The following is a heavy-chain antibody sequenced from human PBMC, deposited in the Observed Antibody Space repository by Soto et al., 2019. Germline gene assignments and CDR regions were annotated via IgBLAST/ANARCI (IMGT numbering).Heavy chain of an antibody. CDR3: ARDMGFGLSDY. V-gene: IGHV1-3*01. CDR1: GYTFTSYA. Sequence: ASVKVSCKASGYTFTSYAIYWVRQAPGQRLEWMGWINAGNGNTKYSQKFQGRVTITRDTSASTAYMELSSLRSEDTAVYYCARDMGFGLSDYWGQGTLVTVSS. CDR2: INAGNGNT. J-gene: IGHJ4*02. D-gene: IGHD3-10*01.